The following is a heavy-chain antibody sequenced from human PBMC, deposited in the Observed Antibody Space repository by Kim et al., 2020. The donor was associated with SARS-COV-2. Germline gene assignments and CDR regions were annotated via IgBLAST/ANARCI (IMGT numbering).Heavy chain of an antibody. CDR1: GGSISSGSYY. D-gene: IGHD3-3*01. CDR3: ARANYDFWSGPNNDNWFDP. J-gene: IGHJ5*02. V-gene: IGHV4-61*02. Sequence: SETLSLTCTVSGGSISSGSYYWSWIRQPAGKGLEWIGRIYTSGSTNYNPSLKSRVTISVDTSKNQFSLKLSSVTAADTAVYYCARANYDFWSGPNNDNWFDPWGQGTLVTVSS. CDR2: IYTSGST.